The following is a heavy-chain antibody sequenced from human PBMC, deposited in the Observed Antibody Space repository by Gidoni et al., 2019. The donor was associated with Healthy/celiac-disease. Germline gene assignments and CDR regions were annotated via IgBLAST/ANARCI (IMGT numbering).Heavy chain of an antibody. CDR2: ISGSGGST. V-gene: IGHV3-23*01. Sequence: EVRLLESGGGLVQPGGSLRLSCAASGLTFSRYAMSWVRQAPGKGLEWVSAISGSGGSTYYADSVKGRFTISRDNSKNTLYLQMNSLRAGDTAVYYCAKDTGYYDFWSGYNFDYWGQGTLVTVSS. CDR1: GLTFSRYA. J-gene: IGHJ4*02. CDR3: AKDTGYYDFWSGYNFDY. D-gene: IGHD3-3*01.